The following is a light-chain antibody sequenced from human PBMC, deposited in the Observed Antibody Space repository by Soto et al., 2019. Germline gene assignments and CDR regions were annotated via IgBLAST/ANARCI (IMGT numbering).Light chain of an antibody. J-gene: IGKJ1*01. CDR1: QSVSSNH. CDR3: QQYSSSRT. CDR2: GGS. V-gene: IGKV3-20*01. Sequence: DIVLTQSPGTLSLTPGERATLSCRASQSVSSNHLAWFQQKPGQAPRLLIYGGSSRATGIPVRFSGSGSETDFTLTITRLEPEDFAVYYCQQYSSSRTFGQGTMVDNK.